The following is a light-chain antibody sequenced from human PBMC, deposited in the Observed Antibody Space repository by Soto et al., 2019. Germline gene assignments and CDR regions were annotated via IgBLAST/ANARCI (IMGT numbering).Light chain of an antibody. CDR2: DVA. J-gene: IGKJ4*01. CDR1: QGITNW. V-gene: IGKV3-11*01. CDR3: QQRSSWPLT. Sequence: TQSPSSVSASVGDRVTITCRASQGITNWLAWYQQKPGQAPRLLIYDVANWAVGIPARFSGRWSGKDFTLTITSLEPEDFAVYYCQQRSSWPLTFGGGTRVE.